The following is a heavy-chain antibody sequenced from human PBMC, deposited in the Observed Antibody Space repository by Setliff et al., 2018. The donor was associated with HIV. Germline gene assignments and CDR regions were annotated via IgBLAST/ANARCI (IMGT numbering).Heavy chain of an antibody. CDR3: AMFSSSSG. CDR2: INNDTTTT. D-gene: IGHD6-6*01. V-gene: IGHV3-74*01. Sequence: GGSLRLSCAASGFTFSRYWMHWVRQAPGQGLVWVSGINNDTTTTTYADSVKGRFSISRDDAKNTLYLQMNGLRGEDTAVYYCAMFSSSSGWGQGTQVTVSS. CDR1: GFTFSRYW. J-gene: IGHJ4*02.